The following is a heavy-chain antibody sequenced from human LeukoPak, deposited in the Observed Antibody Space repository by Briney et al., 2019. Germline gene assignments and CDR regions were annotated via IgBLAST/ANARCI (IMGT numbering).Heavy chain of an antibody. D-gene: IGHD3-3*01. CDR2: LFYSGST. V-gene: IGHV4-59*01. CDR1: GGSISSYY. J-gene: IGHJ4*01. Sequence: SETLSLTCTVSGGSISSYYWSWIRQPPGKGLEWFAYLFYSGSTDYNPSLESRVTISVDTSKNQFSLKLRSVTAADTAVYYCAVDFGSHRIVYWGQGSLVTVSS. CDR3: AVDFGSHRIVY.